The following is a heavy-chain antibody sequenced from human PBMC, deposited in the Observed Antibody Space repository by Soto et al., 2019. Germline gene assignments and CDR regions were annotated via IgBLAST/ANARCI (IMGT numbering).Heavy chain of an antibody. Sequence: EASVKVSCKASGYTFTGYYMHWVRQAPGQGLEWMGWINPNSGGTNYAQKFQGWVTMTRDTSISTAYMELSRLRSDDTAVYYCARVPMYSSSGYYYYYGMDVWGQGTTVTVSS. CDR3: ARVPMYSSSGYYYYYGMDV. CDR2: INPNSGGT. V-gene: IGHV1-2*04. CDR1: GYTFTGYY. J-gene: IGHJ6*02. D-gene: IGHD6-6*01.